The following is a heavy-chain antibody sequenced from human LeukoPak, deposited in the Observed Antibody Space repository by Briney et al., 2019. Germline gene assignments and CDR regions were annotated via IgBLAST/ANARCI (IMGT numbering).Heavy chain of an antibody. CDR1: GYTFTGYY. CDR3: ARDFVVVPAAMIQYNWFDP. V-gene: IGHV1-2*06. D-gene: IGHD2-2*01. Sequence: ASVKVSCKASGYTFTGYYMHWVRQAPGQGLEWMGRINPNSGGTNYAQKFQGRVTMTRDTSISTAYMELSRLRSDGTAVYYCARDFVVVPAAMIQYNWFDPWGQGTLVTVSS. CDR2: INPNSGGT. J-gene: IGHJ5*02.